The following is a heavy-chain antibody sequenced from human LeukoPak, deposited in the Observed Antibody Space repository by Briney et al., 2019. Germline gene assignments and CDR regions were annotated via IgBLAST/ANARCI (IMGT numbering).Heavy chain of an antibody. V-gene: IGHV3-21*01. Sequence: GSLRLSCAASGFTLSSYSMNWVRQAPGKGLEWVSSISSSSIYIYYADSVKGRFTISRDNAKNSLYLQMNSLRAEDTAVYYRAREREYNYGHMLGYWGQGTLVTVSS. J-gene: IGHJ4*02. CDR2: ISSSSIYI. CDR1: GFTLSSYS. D-gene: IGHD5-18*01. CDR3: AREREYNYGHMLGY.